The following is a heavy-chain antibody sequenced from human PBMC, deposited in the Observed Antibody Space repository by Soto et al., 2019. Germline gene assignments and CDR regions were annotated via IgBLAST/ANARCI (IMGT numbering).Heavy chain of an antibody. D-gene: IGHD6-6*01. CDR2: ISYDGSNK. CDR1: GFTFNNYA. Sequence: QVQLVESGGGVVQPGRSLRLSCAASGFTFNNYAMHWVRQAPGKGLEWVAVISYDGSNKYYADSVKGRFTISRDNSKNRLYLQMTSLTAEDKAVYYCARAHSSSSHGDYWGQGTLVTVSS. V-gene: IGHV3-30-3*01. CDR3: ARAHSSSSHGDY. J-gene: IGHJ4*02.